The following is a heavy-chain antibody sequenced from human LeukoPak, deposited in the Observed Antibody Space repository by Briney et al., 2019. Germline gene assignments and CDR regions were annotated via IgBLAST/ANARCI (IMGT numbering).Heavy chain of an antibody. Sequence: PGGSLRLSCAASGFTFSRYWMSWVRQAPGKGLEGVANIKQDGSEKYYVDSVKGRFTISRDNAKSSVYLQMNSLRAEDTAVYYCASLSYYDFCSGYYTDYWGQGTLVTVSS. D-gene: IGHD3-3*01. CDR3: ASLSYYDFCSGYYTDY. CDR1: GFTFSRYW. CDR2: IKQDGSEK. V-gene: IGHV3-7*01. J-gene: IGHJ4*02.